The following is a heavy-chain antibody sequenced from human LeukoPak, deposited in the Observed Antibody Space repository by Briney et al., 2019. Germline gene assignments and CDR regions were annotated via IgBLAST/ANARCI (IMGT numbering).Heavy chain of an antibody. CDR1: GGSISGYY. V-gene: IGHV4-59*01. CDR2: IYYTGST. CDR3: ARVNRDTSGYYHVYFDY. Sequence: SETLSLTCTVSGGSISGYYWSWIRQPPGKGLEWIAYIYYTGSTNYNPSLKSRVTISVDTSKNQVSLNLRSVTAADTAVYYCARVNRDTSGYYHVYFDYWGQGTLVSVSS. D-gene: IGHD3-22*01. J-gene: IGHJ4*02.